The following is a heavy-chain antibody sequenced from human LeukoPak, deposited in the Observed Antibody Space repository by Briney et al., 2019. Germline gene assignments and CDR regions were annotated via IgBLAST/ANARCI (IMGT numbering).Heavy chain of an antibody. Sequence: PGGSLRLSCAASGFSFSSYEMNWVRQAPGKGLEWVSVIYSGGSTYYADSVKGRFTISRHNSKNTLYLQMNSLRAEDTAVYYCARGGAGTTAWFDPWGQGTLVTVSS. CDR1: GFSFSSYE. J-gene: IGHJ5*02. CDR2: IYSGGST. CDR3: ARGGAGTTAWFDP. D-gene: IGHD1-7*01. V-gene: IGHV3-53*04.